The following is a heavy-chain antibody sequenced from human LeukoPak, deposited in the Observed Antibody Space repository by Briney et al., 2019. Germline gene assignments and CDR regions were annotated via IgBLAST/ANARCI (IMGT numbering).Heavy chain of an antibody. D-gene: IGHD3-10*02. CDR2: ISYDGSNK. V-gene: IGHV3-30*03. CDR1: GFTFSSYG. Sequence: GGSLRLSCAASGFTFSSYGTHWVRQAPGKGLEWVAVISYDGSNKYYADSVKGRFTISRDNSKNTLYLQMNSLRAEDTAVYYCARVFGPHDAFDIWGQGTMVTVSS. CDR3: ARVFGPHDAFDI. J-gene: IGHJ3*02.